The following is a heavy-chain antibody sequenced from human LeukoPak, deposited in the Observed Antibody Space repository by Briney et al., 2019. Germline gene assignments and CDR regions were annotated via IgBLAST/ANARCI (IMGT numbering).Heavy chain of an antibody. CDR3: ARGPPGGQFDP. CDR1: GGSISSYY. J-gene: IGHJ5*02. Sequence: SETLSLTCTVSGGSISSYYWSWIRQPPGKGLEWIGYIYYSGSTNYNPSLKGRVTISVDTSKNQFSLKLSSVTAADTAVYYCARGPPGGQFDPWGQGTLVTVSS. V-gene: IGHV4-59*01. D-gene: IGHD3-10*01. CDR2: IYYSGST.